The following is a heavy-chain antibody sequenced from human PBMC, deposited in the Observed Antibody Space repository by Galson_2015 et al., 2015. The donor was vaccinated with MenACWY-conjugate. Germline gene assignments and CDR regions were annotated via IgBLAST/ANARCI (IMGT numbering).Heavy chain of an antibody. D-gene: IGHD6-19*01. CDR1: GFTFSNYA. CDR2: ISASGDST. V-gene: IGHV3-23*01. CDR3: AKSDNSGWYAPSMDV. Sequence: SLRLSCAASGFTFSNYAMSWVRQAPGKGLEWVSAISASGDSTYYADSVKGRFTISRDNPKNTFHLQMTNLRGEDTALYYCAKSDNSGWYAPSMDVWGRGTPVTVSS. J-gene: IGHJ6*02.